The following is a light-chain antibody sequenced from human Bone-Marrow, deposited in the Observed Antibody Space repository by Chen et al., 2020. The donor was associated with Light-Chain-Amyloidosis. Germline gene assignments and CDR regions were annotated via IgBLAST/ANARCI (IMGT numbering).Light chain of an antibody. V-gene: IGKV1-13*02. Sequence: AIQLTQSPSSLSASVGDRVTITGRASPGISSALAWYQQKPGKAPQLLIYDASSLESGVPSRFSGSGSGTDFTLTLSSLQPEDFATYYCQQFNRYLYTFGQGTKLEI. CDR3: QQFNRYLYT. CDR1: PGISSA. J-gene: IGKJ2*01. CDR2: DAS.